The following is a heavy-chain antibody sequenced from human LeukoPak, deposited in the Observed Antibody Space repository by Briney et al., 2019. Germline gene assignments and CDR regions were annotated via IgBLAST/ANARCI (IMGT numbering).Heavy chain of an antibody. J-gene: IGHJ4*02. D-gene: IGHD2-15*01. CDR2: ISSSGSTI. V-gene: IGHV3-11*01. CDR1: GFTFSDYY. Sequence: GGPLRLSCAASGFTFSDYYMSWIRQAPGKGLEWVSYISSSGSTIYYADSVKGRFTISRDNAKNSLYLQMNSLRAEDTAVYYCARSIVVVVAAMFDYWGQGTLVTVSS. CDR3: ARSIVVVVAAMFDY.